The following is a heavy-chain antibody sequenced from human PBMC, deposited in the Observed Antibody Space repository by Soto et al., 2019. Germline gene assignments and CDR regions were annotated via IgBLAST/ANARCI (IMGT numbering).Heavy chain of an antibody. V-gene: IGHV1-18*01. D-gene: IGHD6-6*01. CDR2: ISGYNGNT. CDR3: AREGQLGY. J-gene: IGHJ4*02. Sequence: ASVKVSCKASGYTYTNYGFSWVRQAPGQGLEWMGWISGYNGNTNYAERLQGRVTMTTDTSTSTAYMELKSLRYDDTAVYYCAREGQLGYWGQGTPVTVSS. CDR1: GYTYTNYG.